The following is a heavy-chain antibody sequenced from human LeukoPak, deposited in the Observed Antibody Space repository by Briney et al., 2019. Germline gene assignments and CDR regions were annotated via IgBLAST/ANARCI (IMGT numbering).Heavy chain of an antibody. CDR2: ISAY. Sequence: ASVKVSCKASGYTFTSYGISWVRQAPGQGREWMGWISAYAQKLQGRVTMTTDTSTSTAYMELRSLRSDDTAVYYCARSVPSHYGAFDIWGQGTMVTVSS. V-gene: IGHV1-18*01. CDR1: GYTFTSYG. CDR3: ARSVPSHYGAFDI. J-gene: IGHJ3*02. D-gene: IGHD3-16*01.